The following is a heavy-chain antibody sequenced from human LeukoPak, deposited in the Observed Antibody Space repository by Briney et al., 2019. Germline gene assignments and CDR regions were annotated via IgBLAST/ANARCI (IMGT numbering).Heavy chain of an antibody. CDR1: GFTFSSYS. CDR2: ISSSTTNI. CDR3: ASLSLWWPDY. J-gene: IGHJ4*02. D-gene: IGHD4/OR15-4a*01. V-gene: IGHV3-21*01. Sequence: GGSLRLSCAASGFTFSSYSVNWVRQAPGKGLEWVSSISSSTTNIYYADSVKGRFTISRDNAKNSLYLQMNSLRAEDTAVYYCASLSLWWPDYWGQGTLVTVSS.